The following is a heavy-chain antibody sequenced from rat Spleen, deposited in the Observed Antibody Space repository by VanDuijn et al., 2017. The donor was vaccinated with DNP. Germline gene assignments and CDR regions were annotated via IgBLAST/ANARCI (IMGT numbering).Heavy chain of an antibody. V-gene: IGHV5-31*01. CDR2: ITSSGGST. Sequence: EVQLVESGGDLVQPGRSLKLSCVASGFTFNNYWMTWIRQVPGKGLEWVASITSSGGSTYYPDSVKGRFTISRDNAKNTLYLQMNSLRSEDTATYYCARENWYYFDYWGQGVMVTVSS. J-gene: IGHJ2*01. CDR3: ARENWYYFDY. CDR1: GFTFNNYW. D-gene: IGHD5-1*01.